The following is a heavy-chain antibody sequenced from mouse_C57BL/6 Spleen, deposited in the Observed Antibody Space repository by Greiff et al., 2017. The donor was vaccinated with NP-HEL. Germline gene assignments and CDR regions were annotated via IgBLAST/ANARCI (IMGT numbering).Heavy chain of an antibody. CDR3: ARGNYLYYFDY. Sequence: QVQLQQPGAELVRPGSSVKLSCKASGYTFTSYWMDWVKQRPGQGLEWIGNIYPSDSETHYNQKFKDKATLTVDKSSSTAYMQLSSLTSEDSAVYYCARGNYLYYFDYWGQGTTLTVSS. J-gene: IGHJ2*01. V-gene: IGHV1-61*01. D-gene: IGHD2-1*01. CDR1: GYTFTSYW. CDR2: IYPSDSET.